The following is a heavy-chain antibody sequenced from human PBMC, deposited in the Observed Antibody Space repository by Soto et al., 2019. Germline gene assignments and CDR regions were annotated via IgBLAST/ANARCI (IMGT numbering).Heavy chain of an antibody. V-gene: IGHV4-34*01. J-gene: IGHJ4*02. D-gene: IGHD3-10*01. CDR1: GGSFSGYY. CDR2: INHSGST. Sequence: SETLSLTCAVYGGSFSGYYWRWIRQPPGKGLEWIGEINHSGSTNYNPSLKSRVTISVDTSKNQFSLKLSSVTAADTAVYYCATTGSYYYGSGSYYYWGQGTLVNVSS. CDR3: ATTGSYYYGSGSYYY.